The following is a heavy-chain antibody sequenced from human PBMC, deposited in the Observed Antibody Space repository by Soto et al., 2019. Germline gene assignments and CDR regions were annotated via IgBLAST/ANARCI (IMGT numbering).Heavy chain of an antibody. Sequence: QVQLVESGGGVVQPGRSLRLSCAASGFSFSSYGIHWVRQAPGKGLEWVAVTWYDGSNTFYAGSVKGRFTVSRDNSKETLYLQMNSLRAEDTGVYYCAKSQESLGDISPVDYWGQGTLVTVSS. D-gene: IGHD3-16*02. V-gene: IGHV3-33*06. CDR1: GFSFSSYG. CDR2: TWYDGSNT. CDR3: AKSQESLGDISPVDY. J-gene: IGHJ4*02.